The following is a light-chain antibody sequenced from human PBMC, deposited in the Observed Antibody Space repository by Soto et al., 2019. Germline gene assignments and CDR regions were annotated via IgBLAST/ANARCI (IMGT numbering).Light chain of an antibody. J-gene: IGKJ1*01. CDR2: KAS. V-gene: IGKV1-5*03. CDR1: QSISSS. CDR3: QQYDTYWT. Sequence: PSTLSASVGDRVTITCRASQSISSSLAWYQQKPGKAPKLLIYKASSLESGVPSRFSGSGSGTEFTLTISSLQPDDFATYFCQQYDTYWTFGQGTKV.